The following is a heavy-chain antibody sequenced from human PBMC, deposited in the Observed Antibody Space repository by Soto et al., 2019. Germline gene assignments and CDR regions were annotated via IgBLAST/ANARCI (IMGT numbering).Heavy chain of an antibody. D-gene: IGHD3-10*01. CDR1: VGSISSYY. J-gene: IGHJ4*02. CDR3: ARSASMVRGVIIPFDY. Sequence: AETLSLTCAVSVGSISSYYWSWIRQPPGKGLEWIGYIYYSGSTNYNPSLKSRVTISVDTSKNQFSLKLSSVTAADTAVYYCARSASMVRGVIIPFDYWGQGTLVTVSS. V-gene: IGHV4-59*01. CDR2: IYYSGST.